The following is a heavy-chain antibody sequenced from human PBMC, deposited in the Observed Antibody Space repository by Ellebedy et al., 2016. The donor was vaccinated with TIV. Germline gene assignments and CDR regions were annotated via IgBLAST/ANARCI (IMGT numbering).Heavy chain of an antibody. Sequence: SGPTLVKPKETLTLTCTVSGFSLTNILMGVSWIRQPPGKALEWLAHIFSNDEKSYSTSLEARLSISKDTTKRQVVLTVANMDPLDTATYYCVRALKYCGGDCTYKFDFWGQGALVTVSS. D-gene: IGHD2-21*02. CDR3: VRALKYCGGDCTYKFDF. V-gene: IGHV2-26*01. J-gene: IGHJ4*02. CDR2: IFSNDEK. CDR1: GFSLTNILMG.